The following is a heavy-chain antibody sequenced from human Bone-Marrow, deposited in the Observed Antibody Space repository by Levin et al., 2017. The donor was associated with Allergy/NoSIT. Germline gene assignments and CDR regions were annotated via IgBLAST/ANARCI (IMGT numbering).Heavy chain of an antibody. Sequence: SQTLSLTCTVSGDSVSSVSSYWNWIRQTPGQGLEWIGYVHYSGTTNYNPSLRSRVTMSVDTSKNQFSLKLSSVNPADSALYYCSRQRVAVAEYYFDSWGQGTLVTVSS. V-gene: IGHV4-61*01. CDR2: VHYSGTT. J-gene: IGHJ4*02. CDR1: GDSVSSVSSY. CDR3: SRQRVAVAEYYFDS. D-gene: IGHD2-15*01.